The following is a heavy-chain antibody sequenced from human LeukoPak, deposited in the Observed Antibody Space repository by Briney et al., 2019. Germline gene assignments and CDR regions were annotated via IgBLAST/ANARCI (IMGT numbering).Heavy chain of an antibody. Sequence: PSETLSLTCAVYGVSFSGYYWSWIRQPPGKGLEWIGEINHSGSTNYNPSLKSRVTISVDTSKNQFSLKLSSVTAADTAVYYCARRPRPYYYDSSGYYSPRGYWGQGTLVTVSS. CDR2: INHSGST. CDR1: GVSFSGYY. CDR3: ARRPRPYYYDSSGYYSPRGY. D-gene: IGHD3-22*01. V-gene: IGHV4-34*01. J-gene: IGHJ4*02.